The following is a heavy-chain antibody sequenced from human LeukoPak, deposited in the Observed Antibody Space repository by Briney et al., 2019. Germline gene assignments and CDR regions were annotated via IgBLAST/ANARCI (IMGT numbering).Heavy chain of an antibody. V-gene: IGHV3-33*01. CDR3: ARGYGSNYGYLDY. D-gene: IGHD3-10*01. CDR2: IWFDGSHK. Sequence: PGGSLRLSCAASGFTFSSSGMHWVRQAPGKGLEWVAVIWFDGSHKYYADTVKGRFTISRDNSKNTLYLQMNSLRAGDTAVYYCARGYGSNYGYLDYWGQGTLVTVSS. J-gene: IGHJ4*02. CDR1: GFTFSSSG.